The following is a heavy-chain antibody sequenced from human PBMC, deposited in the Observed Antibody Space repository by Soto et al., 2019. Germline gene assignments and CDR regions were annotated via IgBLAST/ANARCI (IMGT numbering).Heavy chain of an antibody. Sequence: QVQLVQSGAEVKKPGASVKVSCKASGYTFTGYYMHWVRQAPGQGLEWMGWINPNSGGTNYAQKFQGRVTMTSDTSIITAYMELSRLRSDVTAVYYCARDGPSSGWSNWFDPWGQGTLVTVSS. J-gene: IGHJ5*02. CDR2: INPNSGGT. V-gene: IGHV1-2*02. D-gene: IGHD6-19*01. CDR1: GYTFTGYY. CDR3: ARDGPSSGWSNWFDP.